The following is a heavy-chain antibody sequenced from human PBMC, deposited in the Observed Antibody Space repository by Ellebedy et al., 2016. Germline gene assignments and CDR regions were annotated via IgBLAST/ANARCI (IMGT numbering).Heavy chain of an antibody. CDR3: ARAHRSYYYFDY. D-gene: IGHD1-26*01. Sequence: SETLSLXCTVSGGSVSSGSYYWSWIRQHPGKGLEWIGYIYYSGSTYYNPSLKSRVTISVGTSKNQFSLKLSSVTAADTAVYYCARAHRSYYYFDYWGQGTLVTVSS. CDR1: GGSVSSGSYY. V-gene: IGHV4-31*03. J-gene: IGHJ4*02. CDR2: IYYSGST.